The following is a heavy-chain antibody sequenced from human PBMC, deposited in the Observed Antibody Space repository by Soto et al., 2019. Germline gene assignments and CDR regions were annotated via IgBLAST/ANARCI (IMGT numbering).Heavy chain of an antibody. D-gene: IGHD1-1*01. CDR2: INPSGGST. Sequence: ASVKVSCKASGYTFTSYYMHWVRQAPGQGLEWMGIINPSGGSTSYAQKFQGGVTMTRDTSTRTAYMELSSLRSEDTAVYYCAREPATAKPEGVDFWGQGTLVTVSS. V-gene: IGHV1-46*01. CDR3: AREPATAKPEGVDF. CDR1: GYTFTSYY. J-gene: IGHJ4*02.